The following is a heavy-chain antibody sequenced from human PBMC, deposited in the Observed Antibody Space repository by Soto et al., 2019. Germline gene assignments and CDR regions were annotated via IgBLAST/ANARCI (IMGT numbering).Heavy chain of an antibody. Sequence: QVQLVESGGGVVQPGRSLRLSCAASGFTFSSYGMHWVRQAPGKGLEWVAVISYDGSNKYYADSVKGRFTISRDNSKNTLYLQMNSLRAEDTAVYYCAKDRGGEVDYWGQGTLFTVSS. CDR2: ISYDGSNK. V-gene: IGHV3-30*18. J-gene: IGHJ4*02. CDR3: AKDRGGEVDY. D-gene: IGHD3-16*01. CDR1: GFTFSSYG.